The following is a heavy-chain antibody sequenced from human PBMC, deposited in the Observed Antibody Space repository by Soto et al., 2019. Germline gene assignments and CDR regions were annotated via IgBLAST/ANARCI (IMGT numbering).Heavy chain of an antibody. Sequence: QVQLVQSGAEVKKPGASVKVSCKASGYTSTNYAFSWVRQAPGQGLEWMGWISAYNGNTNYPQKLQGRVTMTTDTSTSTAYMELRSLRSDDTAVYYCARDLAAAGPFDCWGQGTLVTVSS. V-gene: IGHV1-18*01. CDR2: ISAYNGNT. D-gene: IGHD6-13*01. CDR1: GYTSTNYA. CDR3: ARDLAAAGPFDC. J-gene: IGHJ4*02.